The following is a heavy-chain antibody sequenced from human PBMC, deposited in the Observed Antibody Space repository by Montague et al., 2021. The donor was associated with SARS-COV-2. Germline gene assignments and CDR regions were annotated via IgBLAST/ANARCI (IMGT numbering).Heavy chain of an antibody. CDR3: ARDTMVRGVRYYYGMDV. CDR1: GFTFSSYW. V-gene: IGHV3-7*01. J-gene: IGHJ6*02. CDR2: IKQDGSEK. D-gene: IGHD3-10*01. Sequence: YLRLSCAASGFTFSSYWMSWVRQAPGKGLEWVANIKQDGSEKYYVDSVKGRFTISRDNAKNSLYLQMNSLRAEDTAVYYCARDTMVRGVRYYYGMDVWGQGTTVTVSS.